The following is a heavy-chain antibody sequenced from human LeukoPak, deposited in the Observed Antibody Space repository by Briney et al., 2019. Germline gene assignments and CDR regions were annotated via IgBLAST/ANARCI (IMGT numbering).Heavy chain of an antibody. Sequence: GGSLRLSCATSGFTFSSYGMSWVRQAPGKGLEWVSAISGSGGSTYYADSVKGRFTISRDNSKNTLYLQMNSLRAEDTAVYYCARRRDSGSLQHFDYWGQGTLVTVSS. CDR2: ISGSGGST. CDR1: GFTFSSYG. CDR3: ARRRDSGSLQHFDY. J-gene: IGHJ4*02. V-gene: IGHV3-23*01. D-gene: IGHD1-26*01.